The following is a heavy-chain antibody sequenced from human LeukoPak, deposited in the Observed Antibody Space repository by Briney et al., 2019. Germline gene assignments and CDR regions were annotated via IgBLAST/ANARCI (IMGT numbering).Heavy chain of an antibody. CDR3: ASGYSYGYEIASLDY. J-gene: IGHJ4*02. D-gene: IGHD5-18*01. CDR2: IYYSGST. V-gene: IGHV4-39*01. Sequence: SQTLSLTCTVSGGSISSGDYYWGWIRQPPGKGLEWIGSIYYSGSTYYNPSLKSRVTISVDTSKNQFSLKLSSVTAADTAVYYCASGYSYGYEIASLDYWGQGTLVTVSS. CDR1: GGSISSGDYY.